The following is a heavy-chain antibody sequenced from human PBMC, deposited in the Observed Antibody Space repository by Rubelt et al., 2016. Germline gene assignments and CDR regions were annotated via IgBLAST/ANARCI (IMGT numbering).Heavy chain of an antibody. CDR2: IYYSGST. D-gene: IGHD1-20*01. CDR3: VLACLITGYHPTAVTXTWY. V-gene: IGHV4-59*01. CDR1: GGSISSYY. Sequence: QVQLQESGPGLVKPSETLSLTCTVSGGSISSYYWSWIRQPPGKGLEWIGYIYYSGSTNYNPSLKSRVTVSSAPTKAPDVFPIISGCRHPKDNSPVVLACLITGYHPTAVTXTWY. J-gene: IGHJ2*01.